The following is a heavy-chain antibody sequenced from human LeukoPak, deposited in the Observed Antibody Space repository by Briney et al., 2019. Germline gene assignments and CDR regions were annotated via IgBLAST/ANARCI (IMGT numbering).Heavy chain of an antibody. CDR2: INPSGGST. CDR3: ASGIAARPFDP. Sequence: AXVKVSCKAXGYTFTXYYMHWVRQAPGQGLEWMGIINPSGGSTSYAQKFQGRVTMTRDTSTSTVYMELSSLRSEDTAVYYCASGIAARPFDPWGQGTLVTVSS. CDR1: GYTFTXYY. V-gene: IGHV1-46*01. J-gene: IGHJ5*02. D-gene: IGHD6-6*01.